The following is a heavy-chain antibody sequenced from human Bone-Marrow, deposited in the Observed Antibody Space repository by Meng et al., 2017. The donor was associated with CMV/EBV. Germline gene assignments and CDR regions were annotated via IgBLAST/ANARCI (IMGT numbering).Heavy chain of an antibody. CDR1: GYTFTSYG. CDR3: ARDWFGELYWFDP. V-gene: IGHV1-18*01. Sequence: ASVKVSCKASGYTFTSYGISWVRQAPGQGLEWMGWISAYKGNTNYAQKLQGRVTMTTDTSTSTAYMELRSLRSGDTAVYYCARDWFGELYWFDPWGQGTLVTVSS. J-gene: IGHJ5*02. CDR2: ISAYKGNT. D-gene: IGHD3-10*01.